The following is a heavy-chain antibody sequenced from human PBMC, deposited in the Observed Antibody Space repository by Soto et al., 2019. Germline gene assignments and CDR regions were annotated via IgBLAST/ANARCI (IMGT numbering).Heavy chain of an antibody. V-gene: IGHV1-69*06. Sequence: SVKVSCKASGCTFSSYAISWVRQAPGQGLEWMGGIIPIFGTANYAQKFQGRVTITADKSTSTAYMELSSLRSEDTAVYYCARVELWFGENPVWFDPWGQGTLVTVSS. J-gene: IGHJ5*02. CDR3: ARVELWFGENPVWFDP. CDR2: IIPIFGTA. D-gene: IGHD3-10*01. CDR1: GCTFSSYA.